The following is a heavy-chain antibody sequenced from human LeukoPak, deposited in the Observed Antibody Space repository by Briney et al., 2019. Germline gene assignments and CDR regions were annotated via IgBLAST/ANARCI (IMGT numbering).Heavy chain of an antibody. Sequence: SETLSLTCTVSGGSISSYYWSWIRQPPGKGLEWIGYIYYSGSTNYNPSLKSRVTMSVDTSKNQFSLKLSSVTAADTAVYYCASQTTVTTDDAFDIWGQGTMVTVSS. CDR2: IYYSGST. CDR3: ASQTTVTTDDAFDI. V-gene: IGHV4-59*01. J-gene: IGHJ3*02. D-gene: IGHD4-17*01. CDR1: GGSISSYY.